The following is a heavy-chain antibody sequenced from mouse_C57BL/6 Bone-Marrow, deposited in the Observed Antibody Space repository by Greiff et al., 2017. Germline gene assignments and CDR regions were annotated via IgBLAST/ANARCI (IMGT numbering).Heavy chain of an antibody. Sequence: EVKLQQSGPELVKPGASVKISCKASGYTFTDYYMNWVKQSHGKSLEWIGDINPNNGGTSYNQKFKGKATLTVDKSSSTAYMELRSLTSEDSAVYYCARKATTVVARGYYAMDYWGQGTSVTVSS. CDR3: ARKATTVVARGYYAMDY. CDR2: INPNNGGT. V-gene: IGHV1-26*01. D-gene: IGHD1-1*01. CDR1: GYTFTDYY. J-gene: IGHJ4*01.